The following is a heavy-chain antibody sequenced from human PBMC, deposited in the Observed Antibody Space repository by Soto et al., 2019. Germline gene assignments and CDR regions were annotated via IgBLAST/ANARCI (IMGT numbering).Heavy chain of an antibody. D-gene: IGHD3-22*01. CDR1: GGTFSSYA. CDR3: AREVNYYDSSGSNWFDP. V-gene: IGHV1-69*13. Sequence: GASVKVSCKASGGTFSSYAISWVRQAPGQGLEWMGGIIPIFGTANYAQKFQGRVTITADESTSTAYMELSSLRSEDTAVYYCAREVNYYDSSGSNWFDPWGQGTLVTVSS. J-gene: IGHJ5*02. CDR2: IIPIFGTA.